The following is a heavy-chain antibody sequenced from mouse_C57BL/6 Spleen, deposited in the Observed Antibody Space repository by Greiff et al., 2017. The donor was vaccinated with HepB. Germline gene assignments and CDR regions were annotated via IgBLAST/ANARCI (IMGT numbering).Heavy chain of an antibody. V-gene: IGHV1-72*01. CDR3: ARSLVITTVIESWYYCDY. Sequence: QVQLKQPGAELVKPGASVKLSCKASGYTFTSYWMHWVKQRPGRGLEWIGRIDPNSGGTKYNEKFKSKATLTVDKPSSTAYMQLSSRTSEDSAVYYWARSLVITTVIESWYYCDYWCQGTTLTVSS. J-gene: IGHJ2*01. CDR1: GYTFTSYW. D-gene: IGHD1-1*01. CDR2: IDPNSGGT.